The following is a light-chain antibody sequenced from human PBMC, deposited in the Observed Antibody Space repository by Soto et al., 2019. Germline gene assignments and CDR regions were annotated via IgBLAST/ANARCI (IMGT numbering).Light chain of an antibody. CDR2: DAS. CDR1: RDIRDF. V-gene: IGKV1-33*01. CDR3: QQYDNIPPYT. J-gene: IGKJ2*01. Sequence: DIQMTQSPSSLSASVGDRVTITCQASRDIRDFFNWYQQKPGKAPKLLIYDASNLAEGVPPRFSGSGSGTDFTFSISSLQPEDFSTYYCQQYDNIPPYTFGQGTKLEIK.